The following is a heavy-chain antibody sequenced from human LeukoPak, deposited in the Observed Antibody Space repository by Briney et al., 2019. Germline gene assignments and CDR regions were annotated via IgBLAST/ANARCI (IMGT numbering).Heavy chain of an antibody. CDR1: GFTFTSYY. Sequence: ASVKVSCKASGFTFTSYYLHWVRQAPGQGLEWMGMINPWGGSTTYGQNFQGRVTMTRHTSTSTVYMELSSLRSEDTAVYYCARAMVRGLSNPFDYWGQGTLVIVSS. CDR3: ARAMVRGLSNPFDY. J-gene: IGHJ4*02. CDR2: INPWGGST. D-gene: IGHD3-10*01. V-gene: IGHV1-46*01.